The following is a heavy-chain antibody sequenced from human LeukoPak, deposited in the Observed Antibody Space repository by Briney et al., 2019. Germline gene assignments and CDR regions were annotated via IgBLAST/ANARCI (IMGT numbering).Heavy chain of an antibody. V-gene: IGHV1-18*01. D-gene: IGHD3-10*01. CDR3: ARGQDVLLWFGELSFWFDP. CDR1: GYTFTSYG. CDR2: ISAYNGNR. Sequence: ASVKVSCKASGYTFTSYGISWVRQAPGQGLEWMGWISAYNGNRNYAQKLQGRVTMTTDTSTSTAYMELRSLRSDDTAVYYCARGQDVLLWFGELSFWFDPWGQGTLVTVSS. J-gene: IGHJ5*02.